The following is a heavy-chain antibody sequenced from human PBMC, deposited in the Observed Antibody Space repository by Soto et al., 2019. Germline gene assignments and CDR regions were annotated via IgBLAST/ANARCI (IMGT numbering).Heavy chain of an antibody. Sequence: QITLKESGPTLVKPTQTLTLTCTFSGFSLSTSGVGVGWIRYPPVKALEWLALIYWNDVKRYSPSLKSRLTITKDISKNQVVLRMTNMDPGDTATYYCAHKGVIYSSHPWSDYYYYGMDVLGQGTTVTVSS. CDR2: IYWNDVK. CDR1: GFSLSTSGVG. CDR3: AHKGVIYSSHPWSDYYYYGMDV. V-gene: IGHV2-5*01. D-gene: IGHD4-4*01. J-gene: IGHJ6*02.